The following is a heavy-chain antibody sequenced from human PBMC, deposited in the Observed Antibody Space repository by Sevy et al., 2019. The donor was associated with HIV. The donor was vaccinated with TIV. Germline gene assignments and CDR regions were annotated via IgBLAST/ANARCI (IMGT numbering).Heavy chain of an antibody. Sequence: GGSLRLSCAASGFSYSSYGMHWVRQAPGKGLEWVAYIQYDGSNKDYADSVKGQFTISRDNSKNTLDLQMNSLRVEDRAVYYCVKEGGGEGGDHWGQGTLVTVSS. V-gene: IGHV3-30*02. CDR3: VKEGGGEGGDH. D-gene: IGHD2-21*01. CDR1: GFSYSSYG. CDR2: IQYDGSNK. J-gene: IGHJ4*02.